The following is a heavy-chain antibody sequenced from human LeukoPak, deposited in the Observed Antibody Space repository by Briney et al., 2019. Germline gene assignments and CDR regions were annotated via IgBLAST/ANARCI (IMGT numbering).Heavy chain of an antibody. CDR3: ARDRRYGYYYPRTNWFDP. D-gene: IGHD3-10*01. CDR2: IYYSGST. J-gene: IGHJ5*02. Sequence: SETLSLTCTVSGDSISSYYCSWIRQPPGKGLEWIGYIYYSGSTSYNPSLKSRVTISLDTSNNQFSLKLRSVTAADTAVYYCARDRRYGYYYPRTNWFDPWGQGTLVTVSS. CDR1: GDSISSYY. V-gene: IGHV4-59*01.